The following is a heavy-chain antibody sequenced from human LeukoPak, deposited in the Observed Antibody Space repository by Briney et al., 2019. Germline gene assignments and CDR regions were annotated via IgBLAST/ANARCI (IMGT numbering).Heavy chain of an antibody. D-gene: IGHD4-17*01. V-gene: IGHV4-39*01. CDR3: ARGNRYGEHYYYYYGMDV. CDR1: GGSISSISYY. Sequence: PSETLSLTCTISGGSISSISYYWGWIRQPPGKGLEWIGSIYYTGSTYYNPPLKSRVTVSVDTSKNQFSLNLRSVTAADTAVYYCARGNRYGEHYYYYYGMDVWGQGTTVTVSS. J-gene: IGHJ6*02. CDR2: IYYTGST.